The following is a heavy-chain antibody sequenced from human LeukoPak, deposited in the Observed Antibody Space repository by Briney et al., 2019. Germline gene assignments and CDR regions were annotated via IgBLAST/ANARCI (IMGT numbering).Heavy chain of an antibody. J-gene: IGHJ5*02. CDR2: ISGSGGST. CDR3: AKAYSSGYYPNWFDP. Sequence: AGGSLRLSCAASGFTFSSYAMSWVRQAPGKGLEWVSAISGSGGSTYYADSVKGRFTISRDNSKNTLYLQMNSLRVEDTAVYYCAKAYSSGYYPNWFDPWGQGTLVTVSS. D-gene: IGHD3-22*01. CDR1: GFTFSSYA. V-gene: IGHV3-23*01.